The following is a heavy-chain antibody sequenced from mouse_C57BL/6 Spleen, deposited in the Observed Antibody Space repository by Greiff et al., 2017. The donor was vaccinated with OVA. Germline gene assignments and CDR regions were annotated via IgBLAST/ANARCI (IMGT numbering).Heavy chain of an antibody. CDR2: IHPNSGST. J-gene: IGHJ1*03. CDR1: GYTFTSYW. D-gene: IGHD1-1*01. V-gene: IGHV1-64*01. CDR3: ARRSVGTVVEDWYFDV. Sequence: QVQLKQPGAELVKPGASVKLSCKASGYTFTSYWMHWVKQRPGQGLKWIGMIHPNSGSTNYNEKFKSKATLTVDKSSSTAYMQLSSLTSEDSAVYYCARRSVGTVVEDWYFDVWGTGTTVTVSS.